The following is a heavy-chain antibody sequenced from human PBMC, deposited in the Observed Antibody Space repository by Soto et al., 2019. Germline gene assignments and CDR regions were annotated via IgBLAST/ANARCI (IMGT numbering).Heavy chain of an antibody. J-gene: IGHJ4*02. V-gene: IGHV4-34*01. CDR3: ARAYGGNSGVFDY. CDR1: GRSFSGYY. CDR2: INHSGST. Sequence: QVQLQQWGAGLLKPSETLSLTCAVYGRSFSGYYWSWIRQPPGKGLEWIGEINHSGSTNYNPSLKGRVTNSVDTSPNQFSLNLSSVPAADTAVYYCARAYGGNSGVFDYWGQGTLVTVSS. D-gene: IGHD4-17*01.